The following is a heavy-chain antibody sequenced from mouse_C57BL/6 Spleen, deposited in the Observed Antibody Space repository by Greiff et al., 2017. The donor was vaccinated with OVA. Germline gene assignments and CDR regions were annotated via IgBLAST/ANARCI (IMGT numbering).Heavy chain of an antibody. CDR2: IWSGGST. D-gene: IGHD2-5*01. J-gene: IGHJ4*01. Sequence: QVQLKQSGPGLVQPSQSLSITCTVSGFSLTSYGVHWVRQSPGKGLEWLGVIWSGGSTDYNAAFISRLSISKDNSKSQVFFKMNSLQADDTAIYYCASLSYSNYAMDYWGQGTSVTVSS. V-gene: IGHV2-2*01. CDR1: GFSLTSYG. CDR3: ASLSYSNYAMDY.